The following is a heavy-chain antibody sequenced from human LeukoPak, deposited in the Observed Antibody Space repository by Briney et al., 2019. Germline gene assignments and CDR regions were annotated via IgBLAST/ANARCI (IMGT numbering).Heavy chain of an antibody. V-gene: IGHV4-38-2*02. J-gene: IGHJ4*02. CDR3: ARDLGSGWSPGY. CDR1: GYSVDSGYF. D-gene: IGHD6-19*01. Sequence: SETLSLTCIVSGYSVDSGYFWGWIRQPPGKGLEWIGNIHHSGTTYYNPSLKSRVSISVDTSKNQFSLTLSSVTAADTAFYYCARDLGSGWSPGYWGQGTLVTVSS. CDR2: IHHSGTT.